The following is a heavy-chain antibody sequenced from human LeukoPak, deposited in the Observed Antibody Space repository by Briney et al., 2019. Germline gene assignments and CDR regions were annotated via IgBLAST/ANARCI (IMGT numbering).Heavy chain of an antibody. CDR1: GYTFTSYG. CDR3: ARIGYCSSTSCYPYYMDV. Sequence: ASVKVSCKASGYTFTSYGISWVRQAPGQGLEWMGWISAYNGNTNYAQKLQGRVTMTTDTSTSTAYMKLRSLRSDDTAVYYCARIGYCSSTSCYPYYMDVWGKGTTVTVSS. J-gene: IGHJ6*03. D-gene: IGHD2-2*01. CDR2: ISAYNGNT. V-gene: IGHV1-18*01.